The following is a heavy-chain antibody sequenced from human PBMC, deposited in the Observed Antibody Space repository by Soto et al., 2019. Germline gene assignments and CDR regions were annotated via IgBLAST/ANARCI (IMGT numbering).Heavy chain of an antibody. V-gene: IGHV3-23*01. Sequence: SLRLSCAASGFTLISYAMSWVRQTPGKGLEWVSTIVASGTSTYYADSVKGRFTISKDNSKNTLSLQMNSLRAEDTALYYCAKGWGSDWYGHLESWGLGILVTVSS. CDR2: IVASGTST. D-gene: IGHD6-19*01. CDR1: GFTLISYA. J-gene: IGHJ4*02. CDR3: AKGWGSDWYGHLES.